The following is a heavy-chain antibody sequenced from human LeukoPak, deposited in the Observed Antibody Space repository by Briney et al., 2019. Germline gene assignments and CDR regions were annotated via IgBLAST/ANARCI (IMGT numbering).Heavy chain of an antibody. J-gene: IGHJ6*03. V-gene: IGHV4-4*02. D-gene: IGHD3-3*01. CDR1: GGSISSSNW. CDR3: ARGSSITIPSYLNRDYYYYYMDV. Sequence: PSGTLSLTCAVSGGSISSSNWWSWVRQPPGKGLEWIGEINHSGSTNYNPSLKSRVTISVDTSKNQFSLKLSSVTAADTAVYYCARGSSITIPSYLNRDYYYYYMDVWGKGTTVTVSS. CDR2: INHSGST.